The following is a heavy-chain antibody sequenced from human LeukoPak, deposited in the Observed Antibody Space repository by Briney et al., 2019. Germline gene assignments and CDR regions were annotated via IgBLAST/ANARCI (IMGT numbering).Heavy chain of an antibody. CDR3: ARQTKADYDILTGYYPFDY. Sequence: GESLKISCKGSGYSFTSYWIGWVRQMPGKGLEWMGIIYPGDSDTRYSPSFQGQVTISADKSISTAYLQWSSLKASDTAMYYCARQTKADYDILTGYYPFDYWGQGTLVTVSS. D-gene: IGHD3-9*01. J-gene: IGHJ4*02. V-gene: IGHV5-51*01. CDR1: GYSFTSYW. CDR2: IYPGDSDT.